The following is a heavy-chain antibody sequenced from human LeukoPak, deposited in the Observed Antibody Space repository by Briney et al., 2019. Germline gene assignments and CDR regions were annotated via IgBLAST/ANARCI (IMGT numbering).Heavy chain of an antibody. J-gene: IGHJ4*02. CDR2: ISGSGGST. Sequence: GGSLRLSCAASGFTFSSYAMSWVRQAPGKGLEWVSAISGSGGSTYYADSVKGRFSISRDNSKNTLYLQMNSLRAEDTAVYYCAKGDYYDSSGPLGYWGQGTLVTVSS. CDR1: GFTFSSYA. D-gene: IGHD3-22*01. CDR3: AKGDYYDSSGPLGY. V-gene: IGHV3-23*01.